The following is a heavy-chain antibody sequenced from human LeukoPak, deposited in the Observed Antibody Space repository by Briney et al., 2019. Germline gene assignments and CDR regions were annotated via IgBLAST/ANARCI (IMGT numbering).Heavy chain of an antibody. CDR2: IKSTADGGTA. Sequence: PGGSLRLSCAASGFTFTNAWMSWVRQAPGKGLEWVGRIKSTADGGTAGHAAPVKDRFTISRDDSKNTLFLQMNSLKTEDTAVYYCTTARSYYGMDVWGQETTVTVSS. CDR3: TTARSYYGMDV. V-gene: IGHV3-15*01. CDR1: GFTFTNAW. J-gene: IGHJ6*02.